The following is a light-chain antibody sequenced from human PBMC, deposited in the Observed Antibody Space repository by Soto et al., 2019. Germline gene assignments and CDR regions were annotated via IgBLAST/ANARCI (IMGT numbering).Light chain of an antibody. CDR2: DAS. V-gene: IGKV3-11*01. CDR1: QSVSSY. J-gene: IGKJ5*01. Sequence: EIVLTQSPATLSLSPGERATLSCRASQSVSSYLAWYQQKPGQAPRLLIYDASNRATGIPARFSGSGSGTDFTLTISSLEPEDFAVYYCQQRSNWPTFGQGRRLESK. CDR3: QQRSNWPT.